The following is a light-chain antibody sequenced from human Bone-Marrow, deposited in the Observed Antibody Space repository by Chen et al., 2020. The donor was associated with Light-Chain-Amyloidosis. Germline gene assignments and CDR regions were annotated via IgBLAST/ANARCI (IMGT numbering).Light chain of an antibody. J-gene: IGLJ3*02. CDR1: SSDVGTYNL. Sequence: QSALTQPASVSGSPGQSITISCTGSSSDVGTYNLVSWYQHHPGKAPKLIIYEAKKRPSWVSNRFSGSRSGYTASLTISGLQAEDEADYYCCSYAGRGKMFGGGTKLTVL. V-gene: IGLV2-23*01. CDR3: CSYAGRGKM. CDR2: EAK.